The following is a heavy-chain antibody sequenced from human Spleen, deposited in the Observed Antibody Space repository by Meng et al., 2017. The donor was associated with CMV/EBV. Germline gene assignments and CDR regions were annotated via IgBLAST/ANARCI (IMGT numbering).Heavy chain of an antibody. D-gene: IGHD1-1*01. Sequence: GGSLRLSCAASGFIFSDFGMHWVRQAPGQGLEWMGWINPNNGGTNYAQKFQGRVTMTRDTSISTAYMELSRLRSDDTAVYYCARDHGSTTDYWGQGTLVTVSS. CDR3: ARDHGSTTDY. CDR1: GFIFSDFG. J-gene: IGHJ4*02. CDR2: INPNNGGT. V-gene: IGHV1-2*02.